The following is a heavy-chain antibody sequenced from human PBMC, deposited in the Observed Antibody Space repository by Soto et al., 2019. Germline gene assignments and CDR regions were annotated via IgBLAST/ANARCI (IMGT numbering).Heavy chain of an antibody. D-gene: IGHD2-15*01. V-gene: IGHV3-23*01. CDR2: ITGSGGTT. CDR3: AKSVDLLLIPTGFDY. Sequence: GGSLRLSCAASGFTFSSYWMSWVRQAPGKGLEWVSTITGSGGTTYYADSVKGRFIISRDNSKHTLYLQMNSLRTEDTAIFYCAKSVDLLLIPTGFDYCAQGALVTVSS. J-gene: IGHJ4*02. CDR1: GFTFSSYW.